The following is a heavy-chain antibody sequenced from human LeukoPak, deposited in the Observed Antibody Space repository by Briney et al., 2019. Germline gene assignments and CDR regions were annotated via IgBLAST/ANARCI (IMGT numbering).Heavy chain of an antibody. CDR2: ISYDGSNK. D-gene: IGHD3-10*01. CDR1: GFTFSSYA. Sequence: PGGSLRLSCAASGFTFSSYAMHWVRQAPGKGPEWVAVISYDGSNKYYADSVKGRFTISRDNSKNTLYLQMNSLRAEDTAVYYCARCGYYYGSGSYYNYFDYWGQGTLVTVSS. V-gene: IGHV3-30*04. CDR3: ARCGYYYGSGSYYNYFDY. J-gene: IGHJ4*02.